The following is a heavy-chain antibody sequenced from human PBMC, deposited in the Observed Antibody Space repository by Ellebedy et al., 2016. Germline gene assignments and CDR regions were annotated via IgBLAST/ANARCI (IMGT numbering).Heavy chain of an antibody. Sequence: SETLSLTCSVSGDSISSGYYYWGWIRQPPGKGLEWIASTFHTGSTYYNPSLKSRVTISLDTSKNQFSLRLSSVTAADTAVYYCARDRSLHFDYWGQGILVTVSS. CDR3: ARDRSLHFDY. D-gene: IGHD3-16*02. V-gene: IGHV4-39*07. CDR2: TFHTGST. CDR1: GDSISSGYYY. J-gene: IGHJ4*02.